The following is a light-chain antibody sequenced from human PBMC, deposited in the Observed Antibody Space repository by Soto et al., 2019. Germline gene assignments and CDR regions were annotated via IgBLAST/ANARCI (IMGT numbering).Light chain of an antibody. CDR3: CSYAGSSTYV. V-gene: IGLV2-23*02. CDR2: EVS. J-gene: IGLJ1*01. CDR1: SSDVGSYNL. Sequence: HSVLTQPASVSGSPGQAITISCPGTSSDVGSYNLVSWYQQHPGKAPKLMIYEVSKRPSGVSNRFSGSKSGNTASLTISGLQAEDEADYYCCSYAGSSTYVFGTGTKVTVL.